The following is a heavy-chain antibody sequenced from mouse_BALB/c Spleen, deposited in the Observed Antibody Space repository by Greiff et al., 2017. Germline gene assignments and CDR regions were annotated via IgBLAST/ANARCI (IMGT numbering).Heavy chain of an antibody. CDR2: ILPGSGST. V-gene: IGHV1-9*01. J-gene: IGHJ2*01. Sequence: QVQLQQSGAELMKPGASVKISCKATGYTFSSYWIEWVKQRPGHGLEWIGEILPGSGSTNYNEKFKGKATFTADTSSNTAYMQLSSLTSEDSAVYYCARSYYRYPYYFDYWGQGTTLTVSS. CDR1: GYTFSSYW. D-gene: IGHD2-14*01. CDR3: ARSYYRYPYYFDY.